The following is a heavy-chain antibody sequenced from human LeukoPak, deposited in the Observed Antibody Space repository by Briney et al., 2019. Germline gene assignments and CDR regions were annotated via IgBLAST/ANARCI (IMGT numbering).Heavy chain of an antibody. CDR1: GYTFTGYY. CDR2: IDPNGGGT. CDR3: ARVSGRSGPFDY. V-gene: IGHV1-2*02. J-gene: IGHJ4*02. Sequence: ASVKVSCKASGYTFTGYYMHWVRQAPGQGLEGMGWIDPNGGGTHYALTSQGRVTMTRDTSISTAYMELSSLRSDDTAVYFCARVSGRSGPFDYWGLGTLVTVSS.